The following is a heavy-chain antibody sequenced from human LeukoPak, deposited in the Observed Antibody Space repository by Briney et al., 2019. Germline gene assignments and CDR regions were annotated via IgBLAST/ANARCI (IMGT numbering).Heavy chain of an antibody. J-gene: IGHJ3*02. Sequence: GGSLTLSCAASGFTVSSNYMGWVRQAPGKGLEWVAVISYDESNKYYADSVKGRFTISRDNSKKTLYLQMNSLRAEDTAVYYCARGGKRRGISMIVVVITPRDAFDIWGQGTMVTVSS. CDR3: ARGGKRRGISMIVVVITPRDAFDI. CDR2: ISYDESNK. V-gene: IGHV3-30*03. D-gene: IGHD3-22*01. CDR1: GFTVSSNY.